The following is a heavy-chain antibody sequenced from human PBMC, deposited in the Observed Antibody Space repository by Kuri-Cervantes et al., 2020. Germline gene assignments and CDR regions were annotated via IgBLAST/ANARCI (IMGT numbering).Heavy chain of an antibody. D-gene: IGHD3-22*01. CDR2: IYYSGST. Sequence: SETLSLTCAASGFTFSDYYMSWIRQPPGKGLEWIGSIYYSGSTYYNPSLKSRVTMSVDTSKNQFSLKLSSVTAADTAVYYCAREGGYYYDSSGHLKYYFDYWGQGTLVTVSS. CDR3: AREGGYYYDSSGHLKYYFDY. V-gene: IGHV4-38-2*02. CDR1: GFTFSDYY. J-gene: IGHJ4*02.